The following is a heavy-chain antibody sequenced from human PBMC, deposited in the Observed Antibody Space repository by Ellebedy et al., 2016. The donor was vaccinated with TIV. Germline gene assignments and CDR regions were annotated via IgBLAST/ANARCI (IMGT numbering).Heavy chain of an antibody. D-gene: IGHD2-15*01. J-gene: IGHJ4*02. CDR1: AFPSSNAW. CDR3: TTDLRYCSGGSCYSVTS. Sequence: PGGSLRLSCAASAFPSSNAWMSWVRQAPGTGLEWVGRIQRKTEDGTTDYAAPVEGRFTISRDDSKNTLYLQMNSLKTEDTAVHYCTTDLRYCSGGSCYSVTSWGQGTLVTVSS. CDR2: IQRKTEDGTT. V-gene: IGHV3-15*01.